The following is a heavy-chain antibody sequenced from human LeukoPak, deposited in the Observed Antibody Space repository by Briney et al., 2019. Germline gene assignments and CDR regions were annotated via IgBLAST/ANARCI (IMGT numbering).Heavy chain of an antibody. CDR2: IRSKANSYAT. CDR1: GFTFSGSA. V-gene: IGHV3-73*01. D-gene: IGHD4-17*01. Sequence: GGSLKLSCAASGFTFSGSAMHRVRQASGKGLEWVGRIRSKANSYATAYAASVKGRFTISRDDSKNTAYLQMNSLKTEDTAVYYCTRSGYGDYYYYMDVWGKGTTVTVSS. CDR3: TRSGYGDYYYYMDV. J-gene: IGHJ6*03.